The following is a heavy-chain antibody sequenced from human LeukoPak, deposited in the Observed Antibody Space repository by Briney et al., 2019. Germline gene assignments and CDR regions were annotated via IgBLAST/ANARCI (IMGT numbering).Heavy chain of an antibody. CDR1: GFTFSSYW. D-gene: IGHD6-13*01. Sequence: PGWSLRLCCAASGFTFSSYWMHWVRQAPGKGLVWVSRINSDGRTTTYADSVKGRFTISRDNAKNTMYLQRNSRRAEDTAVYYCAREGYGSSWYLRYWGQGTLVTVSS. CDR2: INSDGRTT. J-gene: IGHJ4*02. CDR3: AREGYGSSWYLRY. V-gene: IGHV3-74*01.